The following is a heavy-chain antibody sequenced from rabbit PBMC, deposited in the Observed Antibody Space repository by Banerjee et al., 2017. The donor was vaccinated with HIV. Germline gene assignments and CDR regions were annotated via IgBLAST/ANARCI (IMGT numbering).Heavy chain of an antibody. CDR3: ARDLAGGIGWNVGL. J-gene: IGHJ4*01. CDR2: IYAGGSGST. V-gene: IGHV1S40*01. CDR1: GFSLSNYV. Sequence: QSVEESGGDLVKPVGTLTLTCTVSGFSLSNYVVNWVRQAAGRGLEWIGDIYAGGSGSTYYASWAKGRVTISKTSSATVTLQMTSMTAADTATYFCARDLAGGIGWNVGLWGPGSLVTVS. D-gene: IGHD4-2*01.